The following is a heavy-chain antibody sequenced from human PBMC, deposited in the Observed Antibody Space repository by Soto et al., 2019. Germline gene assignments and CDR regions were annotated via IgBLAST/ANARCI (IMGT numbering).Heavy chain of an antibody. CDR1: GFAFSSYW. J-gene: IGHJ4*02. CDR3: ARHHSFCTSTSCYFDY. CDR2: IKEDGSEK. D-gene: IGHD2-2*01. Sequence: PGGSLRLSCAASGFAFSSYWMTWVRQAPGKGLEWVANIKEDGSEKFYVDSVKGRFTISRDNAKNSLYVQMDSLRDEDTAVYYCARHHSFCTSTSCYFDYWGRGTLVTV. V-gene: IGHV3-7*03.